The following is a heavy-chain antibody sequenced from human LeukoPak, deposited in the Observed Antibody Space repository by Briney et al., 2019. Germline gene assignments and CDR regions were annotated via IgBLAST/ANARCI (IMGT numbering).Heavy chain of an antibody. Sequence: GRSLRLSCAASGFTFDDYAMHWVRQAPGKGLEGVSGISWNSGSIGYADSVKGRFTISRDNAKNSLYLQMNSLRAGDTALYYCAKVVAGTFDYWGQGTLVTVSS. CDR2: ISWNSGSI. J-gene: IGHJ4*02. D-gene: IGHD2-15*01. V-gene: IGHV3-9*01. CDR3: AKVVAGTFDY. CDR1: GFTFDDYA.